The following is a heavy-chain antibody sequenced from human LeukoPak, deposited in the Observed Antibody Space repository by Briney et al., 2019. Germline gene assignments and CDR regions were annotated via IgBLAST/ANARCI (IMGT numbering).Heavy chain of an antibody. Sequence: ASVKVSCKASGYTFTGYYMHWVRQAPGQGLEWMGWISAYNGNTNYAQKLQGRVTMTTDTSTSTAYMELRSLRSDDTAVYYCARDFPSQEMAQGYWGQGTPVTVSS. J-gene: IGHJ4*02. CDR3: ARDFPSQEMAQGY. V-gene: IGHV1-18*04. CDR1: GYTFTGYY. D-gene: IGHD5-24*01. CDR2: ISAYNGNT.